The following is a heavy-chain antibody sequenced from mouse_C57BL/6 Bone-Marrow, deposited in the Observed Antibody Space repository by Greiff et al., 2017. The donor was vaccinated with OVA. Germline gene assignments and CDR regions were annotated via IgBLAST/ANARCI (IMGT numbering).Heavy chain of an antibody. Sequence: QVQLKESGAELARPGASVKLSCKASGYTFTSYGISWVKQRTGQGLEWIGEIYPRSGNTYYNEKFKGKATLTADKSYSTAYIELRSLTSEDSAVYFCGAHYYGSSYCWGQGTLVTVSA. CDR3: GAHYYGSSYC. V-gene: IGHV1-81*01. D-gene: IGHD1-1*01. CDR1: GYTFTSYG. CDR2: IYPRSGNT. J-gene: IGHJ3*01.